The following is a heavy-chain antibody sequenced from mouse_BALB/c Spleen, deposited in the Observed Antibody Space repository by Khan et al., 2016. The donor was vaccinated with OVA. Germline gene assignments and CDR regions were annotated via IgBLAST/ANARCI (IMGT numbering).Heavy chain of an antibody. Sequence: QVQLQQSGAELVRPGTSVKVSCKASGYSFTDYLIDWVKQRPGQGLEWIGVINPGSGDTHYTEKFKGKAKLTADKSSSTAYMQLSSLTSDDSAIYFCARGGYGSLAYWGQGTLVTVSP. D-gene: IGHD1-1*02. CDR2: INPGSGDT. CDR1: GYSFTDYL. J-gene: IGHJ3*01. V-gene: IGHV1-54*01. CDR3: ARGGYGSLAY.